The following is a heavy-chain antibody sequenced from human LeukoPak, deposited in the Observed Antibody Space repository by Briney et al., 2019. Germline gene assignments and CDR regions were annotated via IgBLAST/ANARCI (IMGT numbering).Heavy chain of an antibody. J-gene: IGHJ4*02. CDR1: GGSFSSSSYY. D-gene: IGHD3-22*01. CDR2: IYYRGSN. CDR3: ARDRVHHYDSSGYYYEAPQYYFDY. V-gene: IGHV4-39*07. Sequence: ASETLSLTCTVSGGSFSSSSYYWGWIRQPPGRGLEWIGSIYYRGSNYHNSSLKGRVTMSVDTSKNQFSLKLSSVTAADTAVYYCARDRVHHYDSSGYYYEAPQYYFDYWGQGTLVAVSS.